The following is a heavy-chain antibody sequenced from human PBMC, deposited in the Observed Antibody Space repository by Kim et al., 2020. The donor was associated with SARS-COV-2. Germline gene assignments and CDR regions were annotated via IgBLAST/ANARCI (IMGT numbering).Heavy chain of an antibody. V-gene: IGHV4-59*01. CDR3: ARDGDDSGWDDY. CDR1: GGSISSYY. D-gene: IGHD6-19*01. Sequence: SETLSLTCTVSGGSISSYYWSWIRQPPGKGLEWIGYIYYSGSTNYNPSLKSRVAISVDTYKNQISLKLSSVTAADTAVDYCARDGDDSGWDDYWGQGTLV. J-gene: IGHJ4*02. CDR2: IYYSGST.